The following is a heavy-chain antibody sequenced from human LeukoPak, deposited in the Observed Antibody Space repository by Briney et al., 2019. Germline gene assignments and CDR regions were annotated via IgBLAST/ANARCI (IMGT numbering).Heavy chain of an antibody. V-gene: IGHV3-21*01. D-gene: IGHD6-13*01. CDR1: GFTFSSYS. Sequence: GGSLRLSCAASGFTFSSYSMNWVRQAPGKGLEWVSSISSSSSYIYYADSVKGRFTISRDNAKNSLYLQMSSLRAEDTAVYYCAGGYSSSWYYFDYWGQGTLVTVSS. J-gene: IGHJ4*02. CDR3: AGGYSSSWYYFDY. CDR2: ISSSSSYI.